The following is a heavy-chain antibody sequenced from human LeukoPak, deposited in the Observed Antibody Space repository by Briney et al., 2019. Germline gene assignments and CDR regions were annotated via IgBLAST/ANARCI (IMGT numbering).Heavy chain of an antibody. J-gene: IGHJ4*02. V-gene: IGHV3-30*18. Sequence: SCKASGYTFTSYGMHWVRQAPGKGLEWVAVISYDGSNKYYADSVKGRFTISRDNSKNRLYLQMNSLRAEDTAVYYCAKGLRGVDYWGQGTLVTVSS. D-gene: IGHD3-10*01. CDR2: ISYDGSNK. CDR1: GYTFTSYG. CDR3: AKGLRGVDY.